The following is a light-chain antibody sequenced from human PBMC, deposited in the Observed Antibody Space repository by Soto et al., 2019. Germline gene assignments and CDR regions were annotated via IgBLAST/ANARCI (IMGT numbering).Light chain of an antibody. CDR3: QAWDSSSDHVV. CDR2: YDS. J-gene: IGLJ2*01. CDR1: NIGSKS. Sequence: SYELTQPPSVSVAPGKTARITCGGNNIGSKSVHWYQQKPGQAPVLVIYYDSDRPSGIPERFSGSNSGNTATLTISRVDAGDEADYYCQAWDSSSDHVVFGGGTKVTVL. V-gene: IGLV3-21*04.